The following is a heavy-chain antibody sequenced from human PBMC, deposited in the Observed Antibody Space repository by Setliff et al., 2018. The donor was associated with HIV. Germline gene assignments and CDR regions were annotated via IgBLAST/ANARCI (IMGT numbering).Heavy chain of an antibody. D-gene: IGHD3-22*01. V-gene: IGHV4-38-2*02. Sequence: SETLSLTCTVSGYSISSGYYWGWIRQPPGKGLEWIGSIYHSGSTYYNPSLKSRVTISVDTSKNQFSLNLTSVTAADTAVYYCASRVYYYDSNNFLREEGFDPWGQGTLVTVSS. CDR1: GYSISSGYY. J-gene: IGHJ5*02. CDR3: ASRVYYYDSNNFLREEGFDP. CDR2: IYHSGST.